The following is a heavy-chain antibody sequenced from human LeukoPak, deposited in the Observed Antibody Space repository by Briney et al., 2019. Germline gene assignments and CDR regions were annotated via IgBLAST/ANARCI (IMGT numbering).Heavy chain of an antibody. Sequence: GGSLRLSCAASGFTFSSYGMHWVRQAPGKGLEWVALISYDGSNKYYADSVKGRFTISRDNSENTLFLQMNSLRAEDTAVYYCAKGPANSYVKYYFDYWGQGTLVTVSS. J-gene: IGHJ4*02. CDR3: AKGPANSYVKYYFDY. CDR2: ISYDGSNK. D-gene: IGHD5-18*01. CDR1: GFTFSSYG. V-gene: IGHV3-30*18.